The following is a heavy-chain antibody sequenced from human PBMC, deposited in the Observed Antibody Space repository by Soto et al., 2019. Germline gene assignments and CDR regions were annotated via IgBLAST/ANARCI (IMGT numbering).Heavy chain of an antibody. V-gene: IGHV4-4*02. CDR1: GGSISSSNW. Sequence: SETLSLTCAVSGGSISSSNWWSWVRQPPGKGLEWIGEIYHSGSTNYNPSLKSRVTISVDKSKNQFSLKLSSVTAADTAVYYCARDVEYSSSSGAFDIWGQGTMVTVSS. D-gene: IGHD6-6*01. J-gene: IGHJ3*02. CDR2: IYHSGST. CDR3: ARDVEYSSSSGAFDI.